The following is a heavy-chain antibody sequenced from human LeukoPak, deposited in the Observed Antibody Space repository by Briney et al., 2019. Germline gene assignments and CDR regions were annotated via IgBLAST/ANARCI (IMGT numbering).Heavy chain of an antibody. CDR3: ANHMDRGSYFDY. D-gene: IGHD2-15*01. J-gene: IGHJ4*02. Sequence: ASVKVSCKASGYTFTGYYMHWVRQAPGQGLEWMGWINPHSGGTNYAQMFQGRVTMTKDTSISTAYMELSGLRSDDTAVYYCANHMDRGSYFDYWGQGTLVTVSS. CDR1: GYTFTGYY. CDR2: INPHSGGT. V-gene: IGHV1-2*02.